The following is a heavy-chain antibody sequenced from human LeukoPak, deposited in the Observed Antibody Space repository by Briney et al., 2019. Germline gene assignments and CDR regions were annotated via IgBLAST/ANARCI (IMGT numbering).Heavy chain of an antibody. CDR1: GGSFSGYY. J-gene: IGHJ6*02. V-gene: IGHV4-34*01. CDR3: ASRGLRYCSGGSCYSGRGMDV. CDR2: IKHSGST. D-gene: IGHD2-15*01. Sequence: PSETLSLTCAVYGGSFSGYYWSWIRQPPGKGLEWIGEIKHSGSTNYNPSLKSRVTISVDTSKNQFSLKLSSVTAADTAVYYCASRGLRYCSGGSCYSGRGMDVWGQGTTVTVSS.